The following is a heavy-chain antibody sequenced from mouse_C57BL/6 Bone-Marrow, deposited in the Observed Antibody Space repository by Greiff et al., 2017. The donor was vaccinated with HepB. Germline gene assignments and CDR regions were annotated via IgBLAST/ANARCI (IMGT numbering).Heavy chain of an antibody. D-gene: IGHD1-1*01. J-gene: IGHJ3*01. Sequence: VQLKESVAELVRPGASVKLSCTASGFNIKNTYMHWVKQRPEQGLEWIGRIDPANGTTKYAPKFQGKATITADTSSNTAYLQLSSLTSEDTAIYYCARGGVVKRAWFAYWGQGTLVTVSA. CDR2: IDPANGTT. CDR3: ARGGVVKRAWFAY. V-gene: IGHV14-3*01. CDR1: GFNIKNTY.